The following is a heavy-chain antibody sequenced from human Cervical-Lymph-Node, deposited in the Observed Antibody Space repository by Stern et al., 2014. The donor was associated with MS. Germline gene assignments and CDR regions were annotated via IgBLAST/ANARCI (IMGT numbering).Heavy chain of an antibody. CDR3: ATPPGGITMIVVVTQGPAEYFQH. V-gene: IGHV3-23*01. CDR2: ISGSGGST. CDR1: GFTFSSYA. J-gene: IGHJ1*01. D-gene: IGHD3-22*01. Sequence: EVQLLESGGGLVQPGGSLRLSCAASGFTFSSYAMSWVRQAPGKGLEWVSAISGSGGSTYYADSVKGRFTISRDNSKNTLYLQMNSLRAEDTAVYYCATPPGGITMIVVVTQGPAEYFQHWGQGTLVTVSS.